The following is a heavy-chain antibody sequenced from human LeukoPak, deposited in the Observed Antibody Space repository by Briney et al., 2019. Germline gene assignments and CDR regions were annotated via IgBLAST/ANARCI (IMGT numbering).Heavy chain of an antibody. V-gene: IGHV3-30*18. CDR3: AKDRWATGTTLDY. J-gene: IGHJ4*02. Sequence: GGSLRLSCAASGFTFSSSGMHWVRQAPGKGLEWVAIILYDGSKKYYGDSVKGRFTISRDNSKNTVYLQMDSLRAEDTAVYYCAKDRWATGTTLDYWGRGTLVTVSS. CDR2: ILYDGSKK. CDR1: GFTFSSSG. D-gene: IGHD1-1*01.